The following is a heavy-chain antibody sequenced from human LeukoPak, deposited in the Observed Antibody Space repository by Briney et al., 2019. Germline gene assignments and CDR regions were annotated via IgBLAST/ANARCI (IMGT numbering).Heavy chain of an antibody. Sequence: ASVKVSCKASGYTFTSYGISWVRQAPGQGLEWMGWISAYNGNTNYAQKLQGRVTMTTDTSTSTAYMELRSLRSEDTAVYYCARPYGSGSYYSPFDAFDIWGQGTMVTVSS. CDR3: ARPYGSGSYYSPFDAFDI. J-gene: IGHJ3*02. CDR1: GYTFTSYG. V-gene: IGHV1-18*01. CDR2: ISAYNGNT. D-gene: IGHD3-10*01.